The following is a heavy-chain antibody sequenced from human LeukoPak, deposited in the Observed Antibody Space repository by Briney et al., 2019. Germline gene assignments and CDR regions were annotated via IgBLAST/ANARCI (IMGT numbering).Heavy chain of an antibody. CDR1: GYTFTGYY. CDR3: AIIEYSSSSVDY. D-gene: IGHD6-6*01. CDR2: INPNSGGT. J-gene: IGHJ4*02. Sequence: GASVKVSCKASGYTFTGYYMHWVRQAPGQGLEWMGRINPNSGGTNYAQKFQGRVTMTRDTSISTVYMELSRLRSDDTAVYYCAIIEYSSSSVDYWGQGTLVTVSS. V-gene: IGHV1-2*06.